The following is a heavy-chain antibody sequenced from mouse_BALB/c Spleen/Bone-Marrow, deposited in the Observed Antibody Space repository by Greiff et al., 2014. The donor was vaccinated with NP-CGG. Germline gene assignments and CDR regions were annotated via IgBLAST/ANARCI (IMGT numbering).Heavy chain of an antibody. V-gene: IGHV14-3*02. CDR1: GFNIKDTY. CDR2: IDPANGNT. D-gene: IGHD1-1*01. CDR3: ARYRYYGSSYAMDY. Sequence: DVQLQESGAELVKPGASVKLSCTASGFNIKDTYMYWVKQRPEQGLEWIGGIDPANGNTKYDPKFQGKATITADTSSNTAYLQLSSLTSEDTAVYYCARYRYYGSSYAMDYWGQGTSVTVSS. J-gene: IGHJ4*01.